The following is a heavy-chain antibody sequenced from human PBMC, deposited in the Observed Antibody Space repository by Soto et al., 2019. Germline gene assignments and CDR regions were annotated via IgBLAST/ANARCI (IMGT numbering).Heavy chain of an antibody. CDR1: GFIFSNYA. J-gene: IGHJ4*02. Sequence: QVQLVESGGGVVQPGTSLRLSCAASGFIFSNYAMHWVRQAPGKGLEWVAVISFDGSNKYYADSVKGRCTISRDKSNNSLYLQMNRVRVEVTAVYYRAREVMGWQYFDYWGQGLLVTVS. CDR2: ISFDGSNK. D-gene: IGHD2-21*01. CDR3: AREVMGWQYFDY. V-gene: IGHV3-30-3*01.